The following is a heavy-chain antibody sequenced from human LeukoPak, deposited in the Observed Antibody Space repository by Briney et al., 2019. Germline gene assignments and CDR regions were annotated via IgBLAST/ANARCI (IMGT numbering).Heavy chain of an antibody. CDR1: GFAFSDYY. Sequence: GGSLRLSCAASGFAFSDYYMSWIRQAPGKGLEWVSYISSSGSTIYYADSVKARFTISRDNAKNSLYLQMNSLRAEDTAVYYCARDRSIFGVVIAYYYYGMDVWGQGTTVTVSS. D-gene: IGHD3-3*01. CDR3: ARDRSIFGVVIAYYYYGMDV. J-gene: IGHJ6*02. V-gene: IGHV3-11*01. CDR2: ISSSGSTI.